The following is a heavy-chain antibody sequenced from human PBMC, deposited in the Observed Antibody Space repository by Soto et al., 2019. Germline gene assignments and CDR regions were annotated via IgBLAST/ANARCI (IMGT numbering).Heavy chain of an antibody. CDR1: GDSVTSHY. D-gene: IGHD2-15*01. CDR3: ARGVVVVAAEPDYYYYMDV. J-gene: IGHJ6*03. V-gene: IGHV4-59*02. Sequence: PSETLSLTCSFSGDSVTSHYLTWIRQSPEKGLEWIGYMHYTGFSHYNPSLKSRVTISVDRSKNQFSLKLSSVTAADTAVYYCARGVVVVAAEPDYYYYMDVWGKGTTVTVSS. CDR2: MHYTGFS.